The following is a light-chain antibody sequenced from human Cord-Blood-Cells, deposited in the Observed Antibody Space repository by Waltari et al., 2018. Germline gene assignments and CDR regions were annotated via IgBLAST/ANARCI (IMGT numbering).Light chain of an antibody. V-gene: IGLV2-8*01. CDR2: EVS. CDR3: SSYAGSNYV. J-gene: IGLJ1*01. CDR1: SRDVGGYTY. Sequence: QSALTPPPSASGSPGQSVTLSCTGTSRDVGGYTYVSWSQQHPGKAPKLMIYEVSKRPSGGPDRFSGSKSGNTASLTVSGLQAEDEADYYCSSYAGSNYVFGTGTKVTVL.